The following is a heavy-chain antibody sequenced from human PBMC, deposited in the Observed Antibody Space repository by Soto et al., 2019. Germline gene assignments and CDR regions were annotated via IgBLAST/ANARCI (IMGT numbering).Heavy chain of an antibody. D-gene: IGHD5-18*01. CDR1: GFTFSSYS. CDR3: ARMARRVPSYGYIESPWGMDV. Sequence: PGGSLRLSCAASGFTFSSYSMNWVRQAPGKGLEWVSSISSSSSYIYYADSVKGRFTISRDNAKNSLYLQMNSLRAEDTAVYYCARMARRVPSYGYIESPWGMDVWGQGTTVTVSS. J-gene: IGHJ6*02. CDR2: ISSSSSYI. V-gene: IGHV3-21*01.